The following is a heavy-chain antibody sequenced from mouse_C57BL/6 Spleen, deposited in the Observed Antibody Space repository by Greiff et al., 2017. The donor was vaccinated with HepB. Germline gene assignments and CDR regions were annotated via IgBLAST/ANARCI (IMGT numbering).Heavy chain of an antibody. CDR1: GYTFTSYG. J-gene: IGHJ2*01. CDR3: ARAIEGNLLWYLFDY. D-gene: IGHD2-1*01. V-gene: IGHV1-81*01. Sequence: LQESGAELARPGASVKLSCKASGYTFTSYGISWVKQRTGQGLEWIGEIYPRSGNTYYNEKFKGKATLTADKSSSTAYMELRSLTSEDSAVYFCARAIEGNLLWYLFDYWGQGTTLTVSS. CDR2: IYPRSGNT.